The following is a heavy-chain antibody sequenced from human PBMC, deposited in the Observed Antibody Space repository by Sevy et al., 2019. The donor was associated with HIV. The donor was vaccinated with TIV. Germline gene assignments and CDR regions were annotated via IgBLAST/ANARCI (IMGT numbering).Heavy chain of an antibody. J-gene: IGHJ5*02. CDR3: ARVYEPFRRDKGWFDP. D-gene: IGHD2-15*01. CDR1: GFTFSSYW. V-gene: IGHV3-7*01. Sequence: GGSLRLSCAASGFTFSSYWMSWVRQAPGKGLEWVANIKQDGSEKYYVDSVKGRFTISRDNAKNSLYLQMNSLRAEDTAVYYCARVYEPFRRDKGWFDPWDQGTLVTVSS. CDR2: IKQDGSEK.